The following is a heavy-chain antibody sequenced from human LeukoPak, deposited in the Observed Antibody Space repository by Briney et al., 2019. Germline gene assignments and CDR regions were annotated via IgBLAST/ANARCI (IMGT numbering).Heavy chain of an antibody. CDR3: TTKVIRGNSGDDYDD. CDR1: GVTFSSYG. J-gene: IGHJ4*02. CDR2: ISSDGNDK. D-gene: IGHD5-12*01. V-gene: IGHV3-30*03. Sequence: GGSLRLSCAASGVTFSSYGMHWVRQAPGKGLGWVALISSDGNDKLYGDSVKGRFTISRDDSKSTLYLQMNSLRAEDTAVYYYTTKVIRGNSGDDYDDWGQGTLVTVSS.